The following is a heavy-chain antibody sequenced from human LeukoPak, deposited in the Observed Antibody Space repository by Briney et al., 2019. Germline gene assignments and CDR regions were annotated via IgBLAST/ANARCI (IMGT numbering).Heavy chain of an antibody. CDR1: GFTFSSYS. J-gene: IGHJ4*02. Sequence: GGSLRLSCAASGFTFSSYSMNWVRQAPGKGLEWVSSISSSSSYTYYADSVKGRFTISRDNAKNSLYLQMNSLRAEDTAVYYCAREGYERGYWGQGTLVTVSS. D-gene: IGHD5-12*01. CDR3: AREGYERGY. V-gene: IGHV3-21*01. CDR2: ISSSSSYT.